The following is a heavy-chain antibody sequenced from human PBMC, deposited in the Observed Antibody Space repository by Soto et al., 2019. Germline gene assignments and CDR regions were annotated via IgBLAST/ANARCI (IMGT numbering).Heavy chain of an antibody. CDR1: GGTFSSYT. J-gene: IGHJ4*02. CDR3: ASPGIAVAGYYFDY. D-gene: IGHD6-19*01. CDR2: IIPILGIA. Sequence: QVQLVQSGAEVKKPGSSVKVSCKASGGTFSSYTISWVRQAPGQGLEWMGRIIPILGIANYAQKFQGRVTITADKSTSTAYMGLSSLRSEDTAVYYCASPGIAVAGYYFDYWGQGTLVTVSS. V-gene: IGHV1-69*02.